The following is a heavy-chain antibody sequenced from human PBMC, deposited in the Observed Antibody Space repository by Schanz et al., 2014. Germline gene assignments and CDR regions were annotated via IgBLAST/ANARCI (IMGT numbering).Heavy chain of an antibody. CDR2: VSYDGNYK. J-gene: IGHJ4*02. V-gene: IGHV3-30*07. CDR1: GFLFGSYS. CDR3: ARDWSMGSSSYYFDN. D-gene: IGHD6-13*01. Sequence: QVQLVESGGGVAQPGRSLRLSCAASGFLFGSYSMHWVRQAPGKGLEWVAVVSYDGNYKHYADSVQGRITVSRDNSRNTLYLQLNSLRDEDAAVYYCARDWSMGSSSYYFDNWGQGTLVTVSS.